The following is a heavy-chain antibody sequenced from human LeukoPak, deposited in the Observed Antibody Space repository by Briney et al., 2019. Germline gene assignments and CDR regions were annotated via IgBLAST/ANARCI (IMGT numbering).Heavy chain of an antibody. V-gene: IGHV3-73*01. Sequence: GGSLRLAWAAYGFTFSGSAMHWVRQAAGKGREWVGRIRSKANSYATAYAASVKGRFTISRDDSTNTAYLQMNSLKPEDTAVYYCTRKEEWGQGTLVTVSS. CDR3: TRKEE. J-gene: IGHJ4*02. CDR1: GFTFSGSA. CDR2: IRSKANSYAT.